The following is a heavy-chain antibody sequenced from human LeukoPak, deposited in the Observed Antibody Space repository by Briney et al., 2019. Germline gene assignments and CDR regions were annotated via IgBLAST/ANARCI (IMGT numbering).Heavy chain of an antibody. CDR3: ARGSFPYYYDSSGRFDY. Sequence: SETLSLTCAVYGGSFSGYYWSWIRQSPGKGLEWIGEINHSGSTNYNPSLKSRVTISVDTSKNQFSLKLSSVTAADTAVYYCARGSFPYYYDSSGRFDYWGQGTLVTVSS. D-gene: IGHD3-22*01. J-gene: IGHJ4*02. V-gene: IGHV4-34*01. CDR1: GGSFSGYY. CDR2: INHSGST.